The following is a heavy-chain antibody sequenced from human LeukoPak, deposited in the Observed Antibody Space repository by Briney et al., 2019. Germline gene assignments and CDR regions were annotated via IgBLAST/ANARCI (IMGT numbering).Heavy chain of an antibody. CDR3: AKSMITFGGVEPFDY. Sequence: PGGSLRLSCAASGFTFSDYYMSWIRQAPGKGLEWVSYISSSGSTIYYADSVKGRFTISRDNAKNSLYLQMNSLRAEDTAVYYCAKSMITFGGVEPFDYWGQGTLVTVSS. V-gene: IGHV3-11*01. D-gene: IGHD3-16*01. CDR2: ISSSGSTI. J-gene: IGHJ4*02. CDR1: GFTFSDYY.